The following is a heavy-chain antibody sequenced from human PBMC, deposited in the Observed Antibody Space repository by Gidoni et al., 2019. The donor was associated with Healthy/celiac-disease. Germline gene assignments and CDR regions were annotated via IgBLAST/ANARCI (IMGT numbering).Heavy chain of an antibody. CDR1: GFTFSSYA. V-gene: IGHV3-30-3*01. CDR2: ISYDGSNK. CDR3: AREFPDY. Sequence: QVQLVESGGGVVQPGRSLRLSCAASGFTFSSYAMHWVRQAPGKGLEWVAVISYDGSNKYYADSVKGRFTISRDNSKNTLYLQMNSLRAEDTAVYYCAREFPDYWGQGTLVTVSS. J-gene: IGHJ4*02.